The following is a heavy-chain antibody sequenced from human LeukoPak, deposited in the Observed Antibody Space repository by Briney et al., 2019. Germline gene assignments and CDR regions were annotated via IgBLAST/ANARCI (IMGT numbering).Heavy chain of an antibody. V-gene: IGHV3-74*01. J-gene: IGHJ4*02. D-gene: IGHD3-22*01. CDR3: ASKDYDSSGYYYYFFDY. CDR1: GFTFSSYW. Sequence: GGSLRLSCAASGFTFSSYWMHWVRHAPGKGLVWVSRINSDGSSTSYADSVKGRFTISRDNAKNTLYLQMNSLRAEDTAVYYCASKDYDSSGYYYYFFDYWGQGTLVTVSS. CDR2: INSDGSST.